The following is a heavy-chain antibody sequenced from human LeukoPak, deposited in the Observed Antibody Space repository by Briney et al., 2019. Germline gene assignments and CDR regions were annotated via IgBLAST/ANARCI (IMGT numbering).Heavy chain of an antibody. V-gene: IGHV3-33*01. Sequence: QPGRSLRLSCAASGFTFSSYGMHWVRQAPGKGLQWVAFIWYDGSNKYYADSVKGRFTVSRDNSKNTLYLQMNSLRAEDTAVYYCARDAAGTCLDYWGQGTLVTVSS. CDR1: GFTFSSYG. D-gene: IGHD1-7*01. CDR2: IWYDGSNK. J-gene: IGHJ4*02. CDR3: ARDAAGTCLDY.